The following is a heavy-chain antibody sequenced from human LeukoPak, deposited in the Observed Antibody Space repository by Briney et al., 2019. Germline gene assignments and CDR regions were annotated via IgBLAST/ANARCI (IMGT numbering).Heavy chain of an antibody. CDR1: GGSISSYY. CDR2: IYTSGST. Sequence: PSETLSLTCTVSGGSISSYYWSWIRQPAGKGLEWIGRIYTSGSTNYNPSLKSRVTMSVDTSKNQFSLKLSSVTAADTAVYYCARGPVSSSWSGGPYDYWGQGTLVTVSS. V-gene: IGHV4-4*07. J-gene: IGHJ4*02. CDR3: ARGPVSSSWSGGPYDY. D-gene: IGHD6-13*01.